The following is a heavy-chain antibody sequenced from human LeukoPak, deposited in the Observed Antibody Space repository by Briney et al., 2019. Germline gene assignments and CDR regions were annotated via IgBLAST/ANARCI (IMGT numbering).Heavy chain of an antibody. D-gene: IGHD3-22*01. V-gene: IGHV3-11*01. J-gene: IGHJ4*02. Sequence: GGSLRLSCAASGFTFSDYYMSWIRQTPGKGLEWVSYISDSGSNKNYADSVKGRLTISRDNAKKSLFLQMNSLRAEDTAVYYCAIYYDSSGSIDHWGQGTLVTVSS. CDR3: AIYYDSSGSIDH. CDR1: GFTFSDYY. CDR2: ISDSGSNK.